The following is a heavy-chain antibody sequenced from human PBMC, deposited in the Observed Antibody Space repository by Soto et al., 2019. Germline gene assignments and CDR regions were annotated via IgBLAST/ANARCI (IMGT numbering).Heavy chain of an antibody. CDR3: ARERAGGNPLDC. Sequence: PGGSLRLSCAVSGFTFDDNAMHWVRQAPEKGLERVSGINWKSDIGYADSVKGRFTISRDNAENSRYLQMNSLRAEDTALYYCARERAGGNPLDCWGQGTLVTVSS. J-gene: IGHJ4*02. V-gene: IGHV3-9*01. CDR1: GFTFDDNA. D-gene: IGHD1-26*01. CDR2: INWKSDI.